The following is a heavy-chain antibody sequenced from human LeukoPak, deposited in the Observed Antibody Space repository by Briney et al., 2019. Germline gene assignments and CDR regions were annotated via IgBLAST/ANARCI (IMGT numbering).Heavy chain of an antibody. D-gene: IGHD3-3*01. V-gene: IGHV3-23*01. CDR2: ISGSGGST. CDR1: GFTFSSYA. J-gene: IGHJ5*02. Sequence: PGGALRLPCAASGFTFSSYAMSWVRQAPGKGLEWVSAISGSGGSTYYADSVKGRFTISRDNSKNTLYLQMNSLRAEDTAVYYCAKDRRGVVTNCFDPWGQGTLVTVSS. CDR3: AKDRRGVVTNCFDP.